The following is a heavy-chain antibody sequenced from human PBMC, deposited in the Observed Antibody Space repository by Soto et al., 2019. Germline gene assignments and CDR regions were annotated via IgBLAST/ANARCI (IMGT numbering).Heavy chain of an antibody. CDR2: IYYGGTT. CDR1: GGSISNTADY. CDR3: GRRSLLVAPT. V-gene: IGHV4-39*01. D-gene: IGHD2-21*01. J-gene: IGHJ4*02. Sequence: PSDTLSLTCTVSGGSISNTADYWAWIRQPPGKGLEWIGSIYYGGTTYYNPSLNSRVTVSADTSKNQFSLRLSSVTAADTAVYYCGRRSLLVAPTWGQGILVTVSS.